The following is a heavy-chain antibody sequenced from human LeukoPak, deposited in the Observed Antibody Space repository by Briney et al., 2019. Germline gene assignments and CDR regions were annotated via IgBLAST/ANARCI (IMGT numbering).Heavy chain of an antibody. Sequence: SETLSLTCSDSGGSISGHYWSWIRQPPGKGLEWIGQIHYTGKPDYNPSLKSRITISVDTSKNQVSLQVSSVTAADSPIYYCARFGVDYDMDVWGHGTTVTVFS. CDR1: GGSISGHY. CDR3: ARFGVDYDMDV. J-gene: IGHJ6*02. D-gene: IGHD3-16*01. CDR2: IHYTGKP. V-gene: IGHV4-59*11.